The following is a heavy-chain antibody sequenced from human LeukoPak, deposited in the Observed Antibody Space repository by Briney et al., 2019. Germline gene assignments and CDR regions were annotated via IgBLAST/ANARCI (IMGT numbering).Heavy chain of an antibody. CDR3: ARVGRGDHTWGSYSFDY. J-gene: IGHJ4*02. Sequence: SETLSLTCTVSGGSINAYYWSWIRQSPGKGLKWIGYINYSGSTNYNPSLKSRVTISLDTSMNHFSLRLTSVTAADTAVYYCARVGRGDHTWGSYSFDYWGQGTLVTVSS. V-gene: IGHV4-59*01. CDR2: INYSGST. D-gene: IGHD3-16*01. CDR1: GGSINAYY.